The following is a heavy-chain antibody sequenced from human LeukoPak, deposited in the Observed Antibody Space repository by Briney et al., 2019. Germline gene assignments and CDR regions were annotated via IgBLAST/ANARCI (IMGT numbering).Heavy chain of an antibody. J-gene: IGHJ4*02. V-gene: IGHV4-61*02. CDR2: IYTSGST. CDR3: ASESALYSSSSGFDY. D-gene: IGHD6-6*01. Sequence: SETLSLTCTVSGGPISSGSYYWSWIRQPAGKGLEWIGRIYTSGSTNYNPSLKSRVTISVDTTKNQFSLKLSSVTAADTAVYYGASESALYSSSSGFDYWGQGTLVTVSS. CDR1: GGPISSGSYY.